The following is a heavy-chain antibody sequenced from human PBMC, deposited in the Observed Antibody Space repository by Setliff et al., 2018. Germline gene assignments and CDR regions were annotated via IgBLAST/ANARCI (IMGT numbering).Heavy chain of an antibody. J-gene: IGHJ6*03. Sequence: SVKVSCKASGGTFRNYGISWVRQAPGQGLEWMGGTIPVFGTTDYSQKFQGRVTIITDESTSTTFMQLSSLRSEDTAVYYCVREGVDTRSSTDYRYYMDVWGKGTTVTVSS. CDR3: VREGVDTRSSTDYRYYMDV. D-gene: IGHD5-18*01. V-gene: IGHV1-69*05. CDR1: GGTFRNYG. CDR2: TIPVFGTT.